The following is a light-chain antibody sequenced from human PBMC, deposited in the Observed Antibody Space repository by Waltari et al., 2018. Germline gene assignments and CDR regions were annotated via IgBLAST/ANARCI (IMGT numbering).Light chain of an antibody. Sequence: EIVFTQSPATLSLSPGEIATRSCEASQSVSNYLPWYQQKRGQTPRLLIYDASNRATGIPARFSGSGSGTDFTLTISGLEPEDSAVYYCQLRYSWPPKFTFGPGTKVEIK. CDR2: DAS. CDR3: QLRYSWPPKFT. V-gene: IGKV3-11*01. CDR1: QSVSNY. J-gene: IGKJ3*01.